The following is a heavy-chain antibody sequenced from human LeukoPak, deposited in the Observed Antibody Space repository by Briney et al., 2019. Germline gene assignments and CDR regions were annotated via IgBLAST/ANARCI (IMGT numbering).Heavy chain of an antibody. D-gene: IGHD3-22*01. CDR3: ARDSPTYYYDSSGYYLPRY. Sequence: ASVKLSCKASGYTFTSYGISWVRQVPGQGLEWMGWISAYNGNTNYAQKLQGRVTMTTDTSTSTAYMELRSLRPDDTAVYYCARDSPTYYYDSSGYYLPRYWGQGTLVTVSS. CDR1: GYTFTSYG. CDR2: ISAYNGNT. J-gene: IGHJ4*02. V-gene: IGHV1-18*01.